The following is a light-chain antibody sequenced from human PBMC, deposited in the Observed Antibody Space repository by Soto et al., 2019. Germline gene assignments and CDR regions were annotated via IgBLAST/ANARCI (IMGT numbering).Light chain of an antibody. CDR3: QQYNNWIT. V-gene: IGKV3-15*01. CDR2: GAS. J-gene: IGKJ5*01. Sequence: EIVMTQSPATLSVSPGERATLSCRASQSVSSNLAWYQQKPGQAPRLLIYGASTRATGIPARFSGSGSGTEFTLTISSLQSEDFAVYYCQQYNNWITFGKRTRLEIK. CDR1: QSVSSN.